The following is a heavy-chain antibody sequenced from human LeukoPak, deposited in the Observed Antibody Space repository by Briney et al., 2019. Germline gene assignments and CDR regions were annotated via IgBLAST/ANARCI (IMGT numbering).Heavy chain of an antibody. CDR3: ARGIGSTVFFDY. CDR1: GITVSSNY. CDR2: IYSGGNT. Sequence: GSLRLSCAASGITVSSNYMSWVRQAPGKGLEWVSVIYSGGNTYYADSVKGRFTISRDNSKNTLYLQMNSLGAEDTAVYYCARGIGSTVFFDYWGQGTLVTVSS. V-gene: IGHV3-53*01. D-gene: IGHD4-17*01. J-gene: IGHJ4*02.